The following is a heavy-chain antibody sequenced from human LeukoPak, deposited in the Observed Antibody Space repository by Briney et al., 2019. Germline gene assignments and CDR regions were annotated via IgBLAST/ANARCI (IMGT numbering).Heavy chain of an antibody. CDR2: LYPGDSDT. J-gene: IGHJ4*02. V-gene: IGHV5-51*01. Sequence: GESLKISCKGSGYSFPNYWIGWVRQMPGKGLEWLGILYPGDSDTRYSPSFQGQVTISADKSISTAYLQWSSLKGSDTAMYYCASRLRERFDSWGQGTLVTVSS. CDR1: GYSFPNYW. CDR3: ASRLRERFDS. D-gene: IGHD5-12*01.